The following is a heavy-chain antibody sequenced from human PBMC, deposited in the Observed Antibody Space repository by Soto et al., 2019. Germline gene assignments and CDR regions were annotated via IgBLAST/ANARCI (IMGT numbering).Heavy chain of an antibody. J-gene: IGHJ4*02. CDR1: GGSISSYY. D-gene: IGHD6-13*01. V-gene: IGHV4-59*01. CDR3: ARGHIAAAAPFDY. CDR2: IYYSGST. Sequence: SEALSLTCPVSGGSISSYYWSWIRQPPGKGLEWIGYIYYSGSTNYNPSLKSRVTISVDTSKNQFSLKLSSVTAADTAVYYCARGHIAAAAPFDYWGQGTLVPVSS.